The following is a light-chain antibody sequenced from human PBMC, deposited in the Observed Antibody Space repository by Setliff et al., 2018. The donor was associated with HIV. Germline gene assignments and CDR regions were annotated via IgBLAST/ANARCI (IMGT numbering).Light chain of an antibody. CDR1: SSNIGSNY. J-gene: IGLJ3*02. CDR2: RNN. V-gene: IGLV1-47*01. CDR3: AAWGDSLSGWV. Sequence: QSVLAQPPSASGTPGQRVTISCSGSSSNIGSNYVYWYQQFPGTAPKLLIYRNNQRPSGVPDRFSGSKSGTSASLAISGLRSEDEADYYCAAWGDSLSGWVFGGGTK.